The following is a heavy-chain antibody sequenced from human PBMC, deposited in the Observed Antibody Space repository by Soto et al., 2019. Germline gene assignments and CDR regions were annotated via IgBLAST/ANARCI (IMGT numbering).Heavy chain of an antibody. J-gene: IGHJ4*02. D-gene: IGHD3-22*01. CDR3: ATPQDYDGCLDS. Sequence: QVQFVQSGAEVKKPGASVKVSCKTPGYTFTTYNIHWVRQAPGQSLEWMGWINVGNGNIRYSQKFQGRLTLTRDTPGNTSYLELNSLISEDTAVYYCATPQDYDGCLDSWGQGTLVTVSS. CDR2: INVGNGNI. V-gene: IGHV1-3*01. CDR1: GYTFTTYN.